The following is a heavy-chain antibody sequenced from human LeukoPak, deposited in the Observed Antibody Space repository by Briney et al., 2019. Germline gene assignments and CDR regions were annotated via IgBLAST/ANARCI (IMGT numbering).Heavy chain of an antibody. J-gene: IGHJ5*02. V-gene: IGHV1-18*01. CDR1: VYTFTTYG. CDR3: ARDQEFGIAAVKSWFDP. D-gene: IGHD6-13*01. CDR2: ISAYNGNT. Sequence: ASVKVSCKCSVYTFTTYGISWVRQAPGQGLEWMGWISAYNGNTNYAQKLQSRVTMTTDTSTNTASMEVRSLRSDDTAVYYCARDQEFGIAAVKSWFDPWGQGTLVTVSS.